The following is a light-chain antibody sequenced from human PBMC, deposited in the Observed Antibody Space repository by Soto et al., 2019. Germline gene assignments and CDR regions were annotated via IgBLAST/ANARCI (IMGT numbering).Light chain of an antibody. CDR2: GAS. Sequence: EIVMTQSPATLSVSPGERATLSCRASQSVSTNLAWYQQKPGQAPRLLIYGASNRATDIPARFSGSGSGTEFTLTISSLQSEDVAVYYCQQYNRWPPCAFGGGTKVEI. CDR3: QQYNRWPPCA. V-gene: IGKV3-15*01. CDR1: QSVSTN. J-gene: IGKJ4*02.